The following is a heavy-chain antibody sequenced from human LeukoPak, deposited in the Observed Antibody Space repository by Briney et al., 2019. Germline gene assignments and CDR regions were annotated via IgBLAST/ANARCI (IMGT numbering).Heavy chain of an antibody. Sequence: GASVKVSCKASGYTFTSYDINWVRQATGQGLEWMGWMNPNSGNTGYARKFQGRVTMTRNTSISTAYMELSSLRSEDTAVYYCARVPYDSSGYYLADAFDIWGQGTMVTVSS. CDR2: MNPNSGNT. CDR1: GYTFTSYD. J-gene: IGHJ3*02. D-gene: IGHD3-22*01. CDR3: ARVPYDSSGYYLADAFDI. V-gene: IGHV1-8*01.